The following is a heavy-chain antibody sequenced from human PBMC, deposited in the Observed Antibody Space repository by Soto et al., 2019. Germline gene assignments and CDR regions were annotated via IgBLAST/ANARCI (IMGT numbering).Heavy chain of an antibody. CDR3: ARAQGQLWKNGMDV. CDR2: IYSTGST. Sequence: EVLLVESGGDVVQPGGSLRLSCAGSGFIVSNNYMNWVRQAPGRGLEWVSVIYSTGSTYYADSVRGRFTISRDNSKNTVYLQMNSLTVEDTAVYYCARAQGQLWKNGMDVWGQGAAVTVSS. V-gene: IGHV3-66*01. J-gene: IGHJ6*02. CDR1: GFIVSNNY. D-gene: IGHD1-1*01.